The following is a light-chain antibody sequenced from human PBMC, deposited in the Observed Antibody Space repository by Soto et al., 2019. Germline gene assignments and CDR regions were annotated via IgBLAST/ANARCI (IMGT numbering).Light chain of an antibody. Sequence: ELVLTQSPGTLSLSLGERATLSCRASQSVPSDYLAWYQQKRGQAPSLLIYAASSRATDVADRFSGSGSGTDFTLTISRLEPEDFAVYHCQQYGTSPYTFGQGTKLEIK. J-gene: IGKJ2*01. CDR1: QSVPSDY. V-gene: IGKV3-20*01. CDR3: QQYGTSPYT. CDR2: AAS.